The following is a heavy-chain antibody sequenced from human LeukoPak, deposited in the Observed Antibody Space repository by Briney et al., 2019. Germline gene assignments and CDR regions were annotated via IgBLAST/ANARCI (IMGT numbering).Heavy chain of an antibody. CDR3: ARGVSGYSYGYENFDY. V-gene: IGHV4-38-2*01. J-gene: IGHJ4*02. Sequence: PSETLSLTCAVSGYSISSGYYWGWIRQPPGKGLEWIGSIYHSGSTYYNPSLKSRVTISVDTSKNQFSLKLSSVTAADTAVYYCARGVSGYSYGYENFDYWGQGTLVTVSS. CDR2: IYHSGST. D-gene: IGHD5-18*01. CDR1: GYSISSGYY.